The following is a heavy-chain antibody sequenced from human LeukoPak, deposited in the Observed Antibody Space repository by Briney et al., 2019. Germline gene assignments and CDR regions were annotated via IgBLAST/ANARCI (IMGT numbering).Heavy chain of an antibody. J-gene: IGHJ4*02. Sequence: GGSLRLSCAASGFTFSSYSMNWVRQAPGKGMEWVSSISSSSSYIYYADSVKGRFTISRDNAKNSLYLQMNSLRAEDTAVYYCARVLYSYELVDYWGQGTLVTVSS. CDR3: ARVLYSYELVDY. V-gene: IGHV3-21*01. D-gene: IGHD5-12*01. CDR2: ISSSSSYI. CDR1: GFTFSSYS.